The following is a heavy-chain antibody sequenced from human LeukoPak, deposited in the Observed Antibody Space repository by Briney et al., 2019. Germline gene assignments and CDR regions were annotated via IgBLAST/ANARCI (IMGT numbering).Heavy chain of an antibody. CDR3: ARAPAGNYYYMDV. CDR2: INSDGSST. CDR1: GFTFSSYW. D-gene: IGHD2-2*01. V-gene: IGHV3-74*01. Sequence: GGSLRLSCAASGFTFSSYWMDWVRPAPGKGRVWVSRINSDGSSTSYDDSVEGRFTISRDNAKNTLYLQMNSLRADDTAVEYCARAPAGNYYYMDVWGKGTTVTVSS. J-gene: IGHJ6*03.